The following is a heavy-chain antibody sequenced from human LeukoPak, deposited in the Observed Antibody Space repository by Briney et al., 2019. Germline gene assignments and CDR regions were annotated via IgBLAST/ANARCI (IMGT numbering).Heavy chain of an antibody. D-gene: IGHD6-19*01. Sequence: PSETLSLTCTVSGGSISSYYWSWIRQPPGKGLEWIGSIYYSGTTYYNPSLKSRVTISVDTSKNQFSLKLSSVTAADTAVYYCARRSIAVAAWFDPWGQGTLVTVSS. J-gene: IGHJ5*02. V-gene: IGHV4-59*05. CDR3: ARRSIAVAAWFDP. CDR2: IYYSGTT. CDR1: GGSISSYY.